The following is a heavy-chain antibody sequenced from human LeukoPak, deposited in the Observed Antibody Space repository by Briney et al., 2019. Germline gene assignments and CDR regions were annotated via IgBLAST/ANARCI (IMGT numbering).Heavy chain of an antibody. CDR3: GGPLWFGESSFDY. CDR1: GFTFSSYS. V-gene: IGHV3-21*01. CDR2: ISSSSSYI. Sequence: GGSLRLSCAASGFTFSSYSMNWVRQSPGKGLEWVSSISSSSSYIYYTDSVKGRFTISRDNAKNSLYLQMNSLRAEDTAVYYCGGPLWFGESSFDYWGQGTLVTVSS. D-gene: IGHD3-10*01. J-gene: IGHJ4*02.